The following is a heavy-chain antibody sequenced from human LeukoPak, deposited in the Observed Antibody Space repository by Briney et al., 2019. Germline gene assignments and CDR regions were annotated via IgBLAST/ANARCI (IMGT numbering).Heavy chain of an antibody. J-gene: IGHJ2*01. V-gene: IGHV3-30*04. CDR3: ARDNYGGYFDL. CDR1: GFTFSRYT. D-gene: IGHD4-23*01. CDR2: TLYDGSNK. Sequence: GGSLRLSCVASGFTFSRYTMQWVRQAPGKGLEWVAGTLYDGSNKYYADSVKGRFTNSRDNSKNTLYLQMNSLTTEDTAVYYCARDNYGGYFDLWGRGTLVTASS.